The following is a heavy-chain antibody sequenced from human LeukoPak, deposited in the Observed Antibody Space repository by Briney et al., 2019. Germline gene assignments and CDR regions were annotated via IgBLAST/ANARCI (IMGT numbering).Heavy chain of an antibody. CDR3: ARAWGDYYDSSGYYYY. V-gene: IGHV1-2*02. CDR2: INPNSGGT. Sequence: ASVKVSCKASGYTFTGYYMHWVRQAPGQGLEWMGWINPNSGGTNYAQKFQGRVTMTRDTSISTAYMELSRLRSDDTAVYYCARAWGDYYDSSGYYYYWGQGTLVTVSS. D-gene: IGHD3-22*01. J-gene: IGHJ4*02. CDR1: GYTFTGYY.